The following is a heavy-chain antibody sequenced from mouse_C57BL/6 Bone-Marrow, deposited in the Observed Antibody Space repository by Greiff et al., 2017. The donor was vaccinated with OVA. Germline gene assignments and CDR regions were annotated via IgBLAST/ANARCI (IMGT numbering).Heavy chain of an antibody. J-gene: IGHJ3*01. V-gene: IGHV8-8*01. CDR1: GFSLSTFGMG. CDR2: IWWDDDK. CDR3: ARDDGYYLFAY. Sequence: QVTLKESGPGILQPSQTLSLTCSFSGFSLSTFGMGVGWIRQPSGKGLEWLAHIWWDDDKYYNPVLKSRLTIFKDTSKNQVFLKIAIVDTADTATDYCARDDGYYLFAYWGQGTLVTVSA. D-gene: IGHD2-3*01.